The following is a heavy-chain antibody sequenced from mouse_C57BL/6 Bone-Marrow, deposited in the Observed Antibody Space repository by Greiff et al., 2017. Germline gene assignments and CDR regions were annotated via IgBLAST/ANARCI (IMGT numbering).Heavy chain of an antibody. CDR1: GYTFTDYY. CDR3: ARSGYYGSCYDYAMDD. D-gene: IGHD1-1*01. Sequence: VKVVESGAELVRPGASVKLSCKASGYTFTDYYINWVKQRPGQGLEWIARIYPGSGNTYYNEKFKGKAKLTAEKSSSTAYMQLSSLTSEDSAVYFCARSGYYGSCYDYAMDDWGQGTSVTVSS. J-gene: IGHJ4*01. V-gene: IGHV1-76*01. CDR2: IYPGSGNT.